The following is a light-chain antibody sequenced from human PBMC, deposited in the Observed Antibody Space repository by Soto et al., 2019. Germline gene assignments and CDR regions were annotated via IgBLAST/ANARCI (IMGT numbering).Light chain of an antibody. CDR2: EVR. CDR3: CSYAGSYSYV. V-gene: IGLV2-14*01. Sequence: QSVLTQPASVSGSPGQSITISCTGTSSDIGSYNYVAWYQQFPGKTPKLIIYEVRNRPSGVSFRFSGSKSGNTASLTISGLQAEDEADYYCCSYAGSYSYVFGTGTKVTVL. J-gene: IGLJ1*01. CDR1: SSDIGSYNY.